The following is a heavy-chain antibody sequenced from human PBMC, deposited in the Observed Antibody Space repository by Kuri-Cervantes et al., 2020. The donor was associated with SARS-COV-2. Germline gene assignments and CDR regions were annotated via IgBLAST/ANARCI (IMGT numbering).Heavy chain of an antibody. Sequence: SCTVSGGSISSGGYYWSWIRQHPGKGLEWIGYIYYSGSTYYNPSLKSLVTISVDTSKNQFSLKLSSVTAADTAVYYCASYPLWLRGFDYWGQGTLVTVSS. J-gene: IGHJ4*02. CDR2: IYYSGST. V-gene: IGHV4-31*01. CDR3: ASYPLWLRGFDY. CDR1: GGSISSGGYY. D-gene: IGHD5-18*01.